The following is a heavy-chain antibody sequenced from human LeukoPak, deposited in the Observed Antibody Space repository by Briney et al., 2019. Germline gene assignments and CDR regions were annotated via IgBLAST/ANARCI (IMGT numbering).Heavy chain of an antibody. D-gene: IGHD3-22*01. Sequence: ASVKVSCKASGYTFTSYYMHWVRQAPGQGLEGMGIINPSGGSTSYAQKFQGRVTMTEDTSTDTAYVELSSLRSEDTAVYYCATVHYDSSGYYYGNTPLDYWGQGTLVTVSS. CDR3: ATVHYDSSGYYYGNTPLDY. CDR2: INPSGGST. V-gene: IGHV1-46*01. CDR1: GYTFTSYY. J-gene: IGHJ4*02.